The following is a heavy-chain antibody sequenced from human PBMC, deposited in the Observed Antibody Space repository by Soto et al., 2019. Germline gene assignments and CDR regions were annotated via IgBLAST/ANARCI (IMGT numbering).Heavy chain of an antibody. CDR3: AKEDDVVLMVYGNHFDY. V-gene: IGHV3-23*01. J-gene: IGHJ4*02. CDR1: GFTFSSYA. CDR2: ISGSGGGT. D-gene: IGHD2-8*01. Sequence: GGSLRLSCAASGFTFSSYAMSWVRQAPGKGLEWVSAISGSGGGTYYADSVRGRFTISRDNSKNTLYLQMNSLRAEDTAIYYCAKEDDVVLMVYGNHFDYWGQGTLVNVSS.